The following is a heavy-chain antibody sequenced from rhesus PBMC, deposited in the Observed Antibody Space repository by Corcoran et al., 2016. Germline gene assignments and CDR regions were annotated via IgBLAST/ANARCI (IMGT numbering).Heavy chain of an antibody. J-gene: IGHJ5-1*01. CDR2: IYSSGST. D-gene: IGHD1-1-1*01. CDR1: GGSIRSHS. CDR3: ALRYEV. V-gene: IGHV4S11*01. Sequence: QVQLQESGPGLVKPSETLSLTCAVSGGSIRSHSWSWIRQAPGRGREWIGYIYSSGSTYYNPSLKSRVTLSVDTSKNQFSLKLTSVTAADTAVYYCALRYEVWGPGVLVTVSS.